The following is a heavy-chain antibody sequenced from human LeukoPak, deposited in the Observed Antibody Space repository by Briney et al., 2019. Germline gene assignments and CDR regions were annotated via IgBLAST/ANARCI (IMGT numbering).Heavy chain of an antibody. CDR3: TTDPVEKWELLRD. Sequence: GGSLRLSCAASGFTFSNAWMSWVRQAPGKGLEWVGRIKSKTDGGTTDYAAPVKGRFTISRDDSKNTLYLQMNSLKTEDTAVYYCTTDPVEKWELLRDWGQGTLVTVSS. CDR2: IKSKTDGGTT. D-gene: IGHD1-26*01. CDR1: GFTFSNAW. J-gene: IGHJ4*02. V-gene: IGHV3-15*01.